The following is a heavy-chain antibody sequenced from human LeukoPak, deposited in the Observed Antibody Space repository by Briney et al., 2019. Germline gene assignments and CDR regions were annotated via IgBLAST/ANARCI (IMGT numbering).Heavy chain of an antibody. Sequence: SETLSLTCTVSGGSISSYYWSWIRQPPGKGLEWIGYIYYSGSTNYNPSLKSRVTISVDTSKNQFSLKLSSVTAADTAVYYCARRVGPSEGYYYYGMDVWGQGTTVTVSS. D-gene: IGHD2-2*01. CDR1: GGSISSYY. J-gene: IGHJ6*02. V-gene: IGHV4-59*08. CDR3: ARRVGPSEGYYYYGMDV. CDR2: IYYSGST.